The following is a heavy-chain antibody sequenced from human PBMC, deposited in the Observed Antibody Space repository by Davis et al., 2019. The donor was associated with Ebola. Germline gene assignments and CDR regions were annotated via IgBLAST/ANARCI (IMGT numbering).Heavy chain of an antibody. D-gene: IGHD6-13*01. CDR2: ISWNSGSI. CDR3: AKATNPGIAATNFDY. Sequence: PGGSLRLSCAASGFTFNTYAMHWVRQAPGKGLEWVSGISWNSGSIGYADSVKGRFTISRDNAKNSLYLQMNSLRAEDTALYYCAKATNPGIAATNFDYWGQGTLVTVSS. CDR1: GFTFNTYA. J-gene: IGHJ4*02. V-gene: IGHV3-9*01.